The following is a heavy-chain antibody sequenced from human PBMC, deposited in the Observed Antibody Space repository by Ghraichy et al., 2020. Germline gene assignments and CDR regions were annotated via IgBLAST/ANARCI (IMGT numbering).Heavy chain of an antibody. D-gene: IGHD6-13*01. CDR3: AREGNSWSFDY. J-gene: IGHJ4*02. CDR1: GGSISSSSYY. CDR2: IYYSGST. V-gene: IGHV4-39*07. Sequence: SQTLSLTCTVSGGSISSSSYYWGWIRQPPGKGLEWIGSIYYSGSTYYNPSLKSRVTISVDTSKNQFSLKLSSVTAADTAVYYCAREGNSWSFDYWGQGTLVTVSS.